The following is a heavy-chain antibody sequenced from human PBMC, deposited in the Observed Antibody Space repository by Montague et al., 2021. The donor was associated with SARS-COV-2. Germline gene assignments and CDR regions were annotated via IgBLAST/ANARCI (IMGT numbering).Heavy chain of an antibody. V-gene: IGHV4-39*07. Sequence: SETLSLTCTVSGGSISSSGYYWSWIRQPPGKGLEWIGSIYYSGSTYYNPSLKSRVTISVDTSKNQFSLKLSSVTAADTAVYYCARDPRTVVTAILYNWFDPWGQGTLVTVSS. J-gene: IGHJ5*02. CDR1: GGSISSSGYY. D-gene: IGHD2-21*02. CDR2: IYYSGST. CDR3: ARDPRTVVTAILYNWFDP.